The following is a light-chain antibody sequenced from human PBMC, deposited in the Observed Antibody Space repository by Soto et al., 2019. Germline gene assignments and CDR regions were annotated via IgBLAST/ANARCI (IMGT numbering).Light chain of an antibody. CDR3: NSYITSSTYV. Sequence: QSELTQPASVSGSPGQSITISCTGTSRDVGHYNYVSWYQQHPGKAPKLMIYDVSNRPSGVSNRFSGSKSGYTASLTSSGLRAAADADYYCNSYITSSTYVFGTGTKLTV. J-gene: IGLJ1*01. CDR2: DVS. CDR1: SRDVGHYNY. V-gene: IGLV2-14*01.